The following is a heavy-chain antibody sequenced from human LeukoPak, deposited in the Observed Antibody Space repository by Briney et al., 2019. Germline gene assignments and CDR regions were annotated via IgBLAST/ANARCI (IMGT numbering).Heavy chain of an antibody. D-gene: IGHD1-14*01. V-gene: IGHV4-38-2*02. J-gene: IGHJ4*02. Sequence: SETLSLTCTVSGSSISSGYYWGWIRQPPGKGLEWIGNMHHSGNTYYSPSLRSRVTISIDTSNNQFSLKLTSVTAADTAVYYCARDSWPEVVRFDFWGQGTLVTVFS. CDR3: ARDSWPEVVRFDF. CDR2: MHHSGNT. CDR1: GSSISSGYY.